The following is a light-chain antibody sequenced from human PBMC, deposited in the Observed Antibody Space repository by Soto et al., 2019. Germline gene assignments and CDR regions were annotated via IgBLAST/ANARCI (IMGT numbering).Light chain of an antibody. CDR3: QSYDSSNRWV. CDR2: EDN. Sequence: NFMLTQPHSVSESPGKMVTISCTRSSGSIASNYVQWYQQRPGSAPTTVIYEDNQRPSGVPDRFSGSIDSSSNSASLTISGLKTEDEADYYCQSYDSSNRWVFGGGTKLTVL. V-gene: IGLV6-57*03. J-gene: IGLJ3*02. CDR1: SGSIASNY.